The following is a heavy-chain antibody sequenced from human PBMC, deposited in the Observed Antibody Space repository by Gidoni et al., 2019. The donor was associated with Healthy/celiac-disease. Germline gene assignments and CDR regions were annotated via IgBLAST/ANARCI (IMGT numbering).Heavy chain of an antibody. CDR2: ISGSGGST. D-gene: IGHD3-22*01. CDR1: GFTFSSYA. CDR3: AKVENYYDSSGSGAFDI. J-gene: IGHJ3*02. Sequence: EVQLLESGGGLVQPGGSLRLSCAASGFTFSSYAMRWVRQAPGKGLEWVSAISGSGGSTYYADSVKGRFTISRDNSKNTLYLQMNSLRAEDTAVYYCAKVENYYDSSGSGAFDIWGQGTMVTVSS. V-gene: IGHV3-23*01.